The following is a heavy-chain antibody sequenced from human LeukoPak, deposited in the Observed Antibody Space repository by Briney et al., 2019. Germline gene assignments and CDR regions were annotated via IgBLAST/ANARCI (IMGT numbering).Heavy chain of an antibody. D-gene: IGHD4-17*01. CDR3: ARDRTTVTTGYYGMDV. CDR2: INPNTGVT. Sequence: ASVKVSCKASGYTFIGYYMHWVRQAPGQGLEWMGWINPNTGVTNYAQKFQGRVTLTRDTSIITAYMELTRLRSDDTAMYYCARDRTTVTTGYYGMDVWGQGTTLTVSS. CDR1: GYTFIGYY. V-gene: IGHV1-2*02. J-gene: IGHJ6*02.